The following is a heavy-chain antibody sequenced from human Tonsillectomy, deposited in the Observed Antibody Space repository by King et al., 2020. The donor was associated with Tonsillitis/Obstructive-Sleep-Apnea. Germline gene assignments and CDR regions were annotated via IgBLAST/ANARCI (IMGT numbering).Heavy chain of an antibody. Sequence: VQLVESGGGLVQPGWSLRLSCAASGFTFRRYWMSWVRQAPGKGLEWVANIKQDGSEKYYVDSVKGRFTISRDNAKNSLNLQMNSLRVEDTAVYYCAGLPDVWGQGTTVTVSS. CDR3: AGLPDV. V-gene: IGHV3-7*03. CDR1: GFTFRRYW. CDR2: IKQDGSEK. J-gene: IGHJ6*02.